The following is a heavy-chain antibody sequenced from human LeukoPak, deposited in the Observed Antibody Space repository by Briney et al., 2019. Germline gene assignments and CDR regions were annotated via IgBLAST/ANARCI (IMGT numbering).Heavy chain of an antibody. CDR3: ARDGSYPFYYYYYMDV. V-gene: IGHV4-4*07. CDR1: GGSISSYY. D-gene: IGHD6-25*01. CDR2: IYTSGST. J-gene: IGHJ6*03. Sequence: SETLSLTCTVSGGSISSYYWSWIRQPAGKGLEWIGRIYTSGSTNYNPSLKSRVTMSVDTSKNQFSLKLSSVTAADTAVYYCARDGSYPFYYYYYMDVWGKGTMVTVSS.